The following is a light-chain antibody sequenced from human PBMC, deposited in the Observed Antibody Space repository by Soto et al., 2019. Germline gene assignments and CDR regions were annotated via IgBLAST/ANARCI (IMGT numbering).Light chain of an antibody. CDR3: SSYAGSNNFGV. Sequence: QSALTQHPSASGSPGQSVTISCTGTSSDVGGYNYVSWYQQHPGKAPKLMIYEVSKRPSGVPDRCSGSKSGNTASLTVSGLQAEDEADYYCSSYAGSNNFGVFGTGTKLTVL. CDR1: SSDVGGYNY. J-gene: IGLJ1*01. V-gene: IGLV2-8*01. CDR2: EVS.